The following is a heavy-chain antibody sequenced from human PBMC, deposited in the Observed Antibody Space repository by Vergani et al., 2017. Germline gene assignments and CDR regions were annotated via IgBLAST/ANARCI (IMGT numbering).Heavy chain of an antibody. CDR3: GRGSDNYN. D-gene: IGHD5-24*01. Sequence: EVQLLQSEGAVVQPGGSLRLSCVASGFTFSSHDMSWVRQGHGQVLEWVSSVKNTGDSTHYADSVKVRFTISREKSKNTQYLQMNSLRVEDTAVYYCGRGSDNYNWGQGTLVTVSS. CDR2: VKNTGDST. J-gene: IGHJ4*02. CDR1: GFTFSSHD. V-gene: IGHV3-23*01.